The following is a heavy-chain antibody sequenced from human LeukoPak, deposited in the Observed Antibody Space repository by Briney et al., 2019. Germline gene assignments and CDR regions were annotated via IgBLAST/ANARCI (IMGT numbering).Heavy chain of an antibody. D-gene: IGHD2-21*01. V-gene: IGHV1-2*02. CDR1: GYLFTGFY. CDR3: AKRGGALSH. Sequence: ASVKVSCKASGYLFTGFYKHWVRQVRGQGLEWMGWINPNSGDTKSAPKFQGRVAMTRVTSSNTAYMEMSGLTPDDTAIYYCAKRGGALSHWGQGTPVTVTS. CDR2: INPNSGDT. J-gene: IGHJ4*02.